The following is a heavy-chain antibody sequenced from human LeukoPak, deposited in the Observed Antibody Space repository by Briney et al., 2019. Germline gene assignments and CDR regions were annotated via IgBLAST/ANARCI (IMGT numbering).Heavy chain of an antibody. CDR3: ATEPAQYYYDSSGRWHTLDI. D-gene: IGHD3-22*01. CDR1: GFTFNGYS. V-gene: IGHV3-23*01. J-gene: IGHJ3*02. Sequence: GGSLRLSCTASGFTFNGYSMNWVRQAPGKGLEWVSAISGSGGSTYYADSVKGRFTISRDNSKNTLYLQMNSLRAEDTAVYYCATEPAQYYYDSSGRWHTLDIWGQGTMVTVSS. CDR2: ISGSGGST.